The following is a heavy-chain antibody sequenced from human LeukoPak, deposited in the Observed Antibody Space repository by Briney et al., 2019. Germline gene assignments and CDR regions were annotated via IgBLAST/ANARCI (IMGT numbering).Heavy chain of an antibody. CDR2: IYNNGDT. Sequence: SETLSLTCTVSGGPITSSAYYWVWVRQSPGRGLEWLGRIYNNGDTYYNPSFESRVTIAIETSKNQFSLKMTSVTAAATAAYYCTSRGFRLPLDAFDVWGQGTRVAVSS. V-gene: IGHV4-39*01. CDR3: TSRGFRLPLDAFDV. CDR1: GGPITSSAYY. J-gene: IGHJ3*01. D-gene: IGHD5-24*01.